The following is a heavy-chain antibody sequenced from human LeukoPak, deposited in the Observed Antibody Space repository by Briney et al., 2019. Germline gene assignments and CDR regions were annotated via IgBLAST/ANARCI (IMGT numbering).Heavy chain of an antibody. J-gene: IGHJ4*02. CDR2: ISYSGST. D-gene: IGHD5-24*01. CDR3: ARDFRDGYFDY. Sequence: SGTLSLTCTVSGGSIRSYYWSWIRQPPGKTLEWIGYISYSGSTKYNTSLKSRVTVSVDMSKNQFSLNLNSVTAADTAVYYCARDFRDGYFDYWGQGTLVTVSS. CDR1: GGSIRSYY. V-gene: IGHV4-59*01.